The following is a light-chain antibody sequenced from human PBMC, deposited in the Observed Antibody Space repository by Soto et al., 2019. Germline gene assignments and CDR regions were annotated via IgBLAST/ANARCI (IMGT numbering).Light chain of an antibody. CDR2: SNN. V-gene: IGLV1-44*01. J-gene: IGLJ3*02. CDR3: AAWDDSLNCRGV. CDR1: SSNIGSNN. Sequence: QSVLTQPPSASGTPGQRVTISCSGSSSNIGSNNVNWYQQLPGTAPKLLIYSNNQRPSGVPDRFSCSKSGTSASLAISGLQSEDEDEYYCAAWDDSLNCRGVFGGGTKLTVL.